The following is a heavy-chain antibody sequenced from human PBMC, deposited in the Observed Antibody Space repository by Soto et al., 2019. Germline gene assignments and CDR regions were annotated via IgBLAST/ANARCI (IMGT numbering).Heavy chain of an antibody. J-gene: IGHJ3*02. D-gene: IGHD6-13*01. CDR2: INAGNGNT. CDR1: GYTFTSYA. Sequence: ASVKVSCKXSGYTFTSYAMHWVRQAPGQRLEWMGWINAGNGNTKYSQKFQGRVTITRDTSASTAYMELSSLRSEDTAGYYCASDYAKGSERAAAGTWDAFDIWGQGTMVTVSS. V-gene: IGHV1-3*01. CDR3: ASDYAKGSERAAAGTWDAFDI.